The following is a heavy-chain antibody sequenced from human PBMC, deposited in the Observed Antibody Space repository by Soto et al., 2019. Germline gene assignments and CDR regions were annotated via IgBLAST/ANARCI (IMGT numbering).Heavy chain of an antibody. CDR3: AKDEYWESHFYYFMDL. J-gene: IGHJ6*03. CDR1: GFTFSSYA. V-gene: IGHV3-30*18. CDR2: ISHDGNVN. Sequence: QVQLVESGGGVVQPGRSLRLSCEASGFTFSSYAMHWVRQAPGKGLEWVAVISHDGNVNYYSESVKGRFTMSRDNSKDTLYLQMASRRTEDTAVYFCAKDEYWESHFYYFMDLWGKGTPVTVSS. D-gene: IGHD2-8*02.